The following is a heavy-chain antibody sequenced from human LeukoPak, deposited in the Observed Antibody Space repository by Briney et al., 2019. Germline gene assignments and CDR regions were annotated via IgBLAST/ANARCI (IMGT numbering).Heavy chain of an antibody. CDR1: GFTFSSYW. CDR2: INSDGSST. V-gene: IGHV3-74*01. D-gene: IGHD6-6*01. CDR3: AREGEAARRFYYMDV. Sequence: GGSLRLSCAASGFTFSSYWMHWVRQAPGEGLVWVSRINSDGSSTSYADSVKGRFTISRDNAKNTLYLQMNSLRAEDTAVYYCAREGEAARRFYYMDVWGKGTTVTVSS. J-gene: IGHJ6*03.